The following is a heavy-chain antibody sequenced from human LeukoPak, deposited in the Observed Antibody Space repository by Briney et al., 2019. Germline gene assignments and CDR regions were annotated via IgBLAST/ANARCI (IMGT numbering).Heavy chain of an antibody. CDR2: IYPGDSHT. CDR1: GYSLTSYW. V-gene: IGHV5-51*01. Sequence: VESLKISCKGSGYSLTSYWIGWVRQMPGKGLEWMGIIYPGDSHTRYSPSFQGQVTISADKSISTAYLQWSSLKASDTAMYYCARRTIDSSGSYFDYWGQGTLVTVSS. J-gene: IGHJ4*02. D-gene: IGHD3-22*01. CDR3: ARRTIDSSGSYFDY.